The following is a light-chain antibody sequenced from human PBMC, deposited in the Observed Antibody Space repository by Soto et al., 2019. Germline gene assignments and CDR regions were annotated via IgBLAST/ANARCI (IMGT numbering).Light chain of an antibody. J-gene: IGLJ3*02. V-gene: IGLV2-18*02. CDR2: EVS. CDR3: SSFTSSNPWV. CDR1: SSDVGSYNR. Sequence: QSVLTQPTSVSGSPGQSVTISCTGTSSDVGSYNRVSWYQQPPGTAPKLMIYEVSNRTSEVPDRFFGFKSGNTASLTISGLQAEDEADYYCSSFTSSNPWVFGGGTKLTVL.